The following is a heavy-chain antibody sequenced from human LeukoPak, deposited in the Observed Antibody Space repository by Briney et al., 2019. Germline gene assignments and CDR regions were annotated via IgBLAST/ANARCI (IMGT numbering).Heavy chain of an antibody. V-gene: IGHV3-15*01. D-gene: IGHD3-10*01. CDR1: GFTFSSYA. J-gene: IGHJ4*02. Sequence: GGSLRLSCAASGFTFSSYAMSWVRQAPGKGLEWVGRIKSKTDGGTTDYAAPVKGRFTISRDDSKNTLYLQMNSLKTEDTAVYYCTTDSGSGSYPSDWGQGTLVTVSS. CDR3: TTDSGSGSYPSD. CDR2: IKSKTDGGTT.